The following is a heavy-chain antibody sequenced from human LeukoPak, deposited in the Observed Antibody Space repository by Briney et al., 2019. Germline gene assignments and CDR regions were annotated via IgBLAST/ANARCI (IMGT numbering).Heavy chain of an antibody. CDR1: GYSISSGYY. V-gene: IGHV4-38-2*01. CDR3: ARGNHYYDSSGYYRAPYSWFDP. CDR2: IYHSGST. Sequence: SETLSLTCAVSGYSISSGYYWGWIRQPPGKGLEWIGSIYHSGSTYYNPSLKSRVTISVDTSKNQFSLKLSSVTAADTAVYYCARGNHYYDSSGYYRAPYSWFDPWGQGTLVTVSS. D-gene: IGHD3-22*01. J-gene: IGHJ5*02.